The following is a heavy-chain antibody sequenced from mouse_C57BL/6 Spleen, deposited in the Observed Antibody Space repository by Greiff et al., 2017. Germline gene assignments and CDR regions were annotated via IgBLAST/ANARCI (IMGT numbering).Heavy chain of an antibody. J-gene: IGHJ3*01. V-gene: IGHV1-64*01. CDR3: AIATVVDSWFAY. CDR2: INPNSGST. Sequence: QVQLQQPGAELVKPGASVKLSCTASGYTFTSYWMHWVKQRPGQGLEWIGMINPNSGSTNYNEKFKSKATLTVDKSSSTAYMQLSSLTSEDSAVYYCAIATVVDSWFAYWGQGTLVTVSA. CDR1: GYTFTSYW. D-gene: IGHD1-1*01.